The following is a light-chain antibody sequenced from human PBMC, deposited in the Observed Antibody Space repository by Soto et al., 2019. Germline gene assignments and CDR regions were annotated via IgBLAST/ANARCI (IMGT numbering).Light chain of an antibody. CDR2: GAS. V-gene: IGKV3-20*01. CDR3: QQYGSSPYT. J-gene: IGKJ2*01. Sequence: EIVLTQSPGTLSLSPGERATLSCRASQSVSSSYLAWYQQKPGQAPRLLIYGASSRATGIPDKFSGSGPGTDFTLTISRQEAEDFAVYYCQQYGSSPYTFGQGTKVEIK. CDR1: QSVSSSY.